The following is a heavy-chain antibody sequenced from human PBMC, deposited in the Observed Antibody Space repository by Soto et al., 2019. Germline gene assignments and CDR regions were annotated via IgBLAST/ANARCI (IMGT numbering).Heavy chain of an antibody. J-gene: IGHJ5*02. CDR1: GYSFTSYW. Sequence: PGGSLKISCKVSGYSFTSYWISWVRQMPGKGLEWMGRIDPSDSYTNYSPSFQGHVTISADKSISTAYLQWSSLKASDTAMYYCVRQGYGDYASWFDPWGQGTLVTVSS. CDR2: IDPSDSYT. CDR3: VRQGYGDYASWFDP. V-gene: IGHV5-10-1*01. D-gene: IGHD4-17*01.